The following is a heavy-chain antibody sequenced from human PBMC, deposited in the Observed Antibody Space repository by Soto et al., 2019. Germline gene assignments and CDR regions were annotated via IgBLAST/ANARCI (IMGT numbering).Heavy chain of an antibody. D-gene: IGHD6-6*01. Sequence: ASVKVSCKASGYTFTGYYMHWVRQAPGQGLEWMGWINPNSGGTNYAQKFQGRVTMTRDTSISTAYMELSRLRSDHTAVYYCARDIPIAARPLGLYYYYYYGMDVWGQGTTVTVSS. V-gene: IGHV1-2*02. CDR3: ARDIPIAARPLGLYYYYYYGMDV. CDR1: GYTFTGYY. CDR2: INPNSGGT. J-gene: IGHJ6*02.